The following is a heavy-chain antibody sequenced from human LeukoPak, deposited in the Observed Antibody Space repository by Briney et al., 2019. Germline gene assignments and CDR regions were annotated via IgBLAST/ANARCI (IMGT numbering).Heavy chain of an antibody. D-gene: IGHD3-9*01. J-gene: IGHJ4*02. V-gene: IGHV3-7*01. CDR3: ASIPEGYFDRLLY. CDR1: GFTFSSYW. CDR2: IKQDGSEK. Sequence: GGSLRLSCAASGFTFSSYWMSWVRQTPGKRLEWVANIKQDGSEKYYVDSVKGRFTISRDNSKNTLYLQMNSLRAEDTAVYYCASIPEGYFDRLLYWGQGTLVTVSS.